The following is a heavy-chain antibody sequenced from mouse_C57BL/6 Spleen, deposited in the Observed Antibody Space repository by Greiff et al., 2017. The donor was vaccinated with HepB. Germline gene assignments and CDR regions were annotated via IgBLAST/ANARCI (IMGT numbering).Heavy chain of an antibody. V-gene: IGHV1-80*01. J-gene: IGHJ4*01. Sequence: QVQLKQSGAELVKPGASVKISCKASGYAFSSYWMNWVKQRPGKGLEWTGQIYPGDGDTNYNGKFKGKATLTADKSSSTAYMQLSSLTSEDSAVYFCARYDYDYYYAMDYWGQGTSVTVSS. CDR2: IYPGDGDT. CDR3: ARYDYDYYYAMDY. D-gene: IGHD2-4*01. CDR1: GYAFSSYW.